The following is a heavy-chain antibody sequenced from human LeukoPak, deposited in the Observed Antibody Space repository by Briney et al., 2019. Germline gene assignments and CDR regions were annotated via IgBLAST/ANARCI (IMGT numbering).Heavy chain of an antibody. V-gene: IGHV4-4*07. J-gene: IGHJ4*02. D-gene: IGHD3-9*01. CDR1: GGSISSYY. CDR2: IYTSGST. CDR3: ARTYYDILTGYYFDY. Sequence: SETLSLTCTVSGGSISSYYLGWIRQPAGKGLEWIGRIYTSGSTNYNPSLKSRVTMSVDTSKNQFSLKLSSVTAADTAVYYCARTYYDILTGYYFDYWGQGTLVTVSS.